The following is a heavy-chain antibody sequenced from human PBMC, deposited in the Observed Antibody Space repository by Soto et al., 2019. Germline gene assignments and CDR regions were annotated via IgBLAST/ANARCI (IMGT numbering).Heavy chain of an antibody. J-gene: IGHJ5*02. CDR2: INPDNGNT. CDR1: GYTFTRYT. D-gene: IGHD2-15*01. CDR3: ARGIATGQLDP. Sequence: ASVKVSCKASGYTFTRYTMNWVRQAPGQRLEWMGWINPDNGNTKSSQKFQDRVIITRDTSASTAYMDLSSLRSEDTAVYYCARGIATGQLDPWGQGTRVTVSS. V-gene: IGHV1-3*01.